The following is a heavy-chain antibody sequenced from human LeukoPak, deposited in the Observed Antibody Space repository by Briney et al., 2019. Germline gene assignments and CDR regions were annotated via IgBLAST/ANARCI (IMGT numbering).Heavy chain of an antibody. Sequence: GASVKVSCKASGYTFTSYGISWVRQAPGQGLEWMGWISAYNGNTNYAQKLQGRVTMTTDTSTSTAYMELSSLRSEDTAVYYCARDRIGQLVRTVRYYYGMDVWGQGTTVTVSS. V-gene: IGHV1-18*01. D-gene: IGHD6-6*01. CDR3: ARDRIGQLVRTVRYYYGMDV. CDR1: GYTFTSYG. CDR2: ISAYNGNT. J-gene: IGHJ6*02.